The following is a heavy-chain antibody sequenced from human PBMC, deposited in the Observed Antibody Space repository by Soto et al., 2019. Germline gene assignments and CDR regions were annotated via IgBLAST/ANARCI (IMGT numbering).Heavy chain of an antibody. V-gene: IGHV1-69*13. CDR3: ARDLSIAAAGSGTDNYYGMDV. J-gene: IGHJ6*02. CDR1: GGTFSSYA. CDR2: IIPIFGTA. D-gene: IGHD6-13*01. Sequence: SVKVSCKASGGTFSSYAISWVRQAPGQGLEWMGGIIPIFGTANYAQKFQGRVTITADESTSTAYMELSSLRSEDTAVYYCARDLSIAAAGSGTDNYYGMDVWGQGTTVTVSS.